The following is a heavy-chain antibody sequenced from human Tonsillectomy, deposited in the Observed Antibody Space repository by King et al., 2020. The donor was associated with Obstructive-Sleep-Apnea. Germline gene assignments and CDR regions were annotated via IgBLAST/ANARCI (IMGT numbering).Heavy chain of an antibody. V-gene: IGHV4-34*01. Sequence: VQLQQWGAGLLKPSETLSLTCAVYGGSFSGYYWSWIRQPPGKGLEWIGEINHSGSTNYNPSLKSRVTISVDTSKNQFSLKLSSVTAADTAVYYCARGLGILTLYYYGMDVWGQGTTDTVSS. CDR1: GGSFSGYY. D-gene: IGHD3-9*01. CDR2: INHSGST. J-gene: IGHJ6*02. CDR3: ARGLGILTLYYYGMDV.